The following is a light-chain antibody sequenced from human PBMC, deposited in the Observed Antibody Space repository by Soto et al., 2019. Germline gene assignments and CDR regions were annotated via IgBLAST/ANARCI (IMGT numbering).Light chain of an antibody. Sequence: DIQMTQSPSSLSASVGDRVTITCRASEDITTYLAWYQQKPGKVPKLLIYAASTLQSGVPSRFSGSGSGTDFTLNINSLQPEDVATYYCQNYNSALRTFGQGTRLEIK. V-gene: IGKV1-27*01. J-gene: IGKJ5*01. CDR3: QNYNSALRT. CDR2: AAS. CDR1: EDITTY.